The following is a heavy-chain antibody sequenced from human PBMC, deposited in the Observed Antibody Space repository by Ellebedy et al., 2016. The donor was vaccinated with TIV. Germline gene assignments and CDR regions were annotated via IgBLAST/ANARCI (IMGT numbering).Heavy chain of an antibody. CDR3: ARDVYRDGSPYKDYAFDM. CDR1: GFTFGGFG. J-gene: IGHJ3*02. D-gene: IGHD4-17*01. CDR2: IWSDGSNK. Sequence: GGSLRLXCAGSGFTFGGFGIHWVHQAPGKGLEWVAVIWSDGSNKYYAESVKGRFTISRDNSKNTLFLQMNSLRAEDTALYYCARDVYRDGSPYKDYAFDMWGQGTMVTVSS. V-gene: IGHV3-33*08.